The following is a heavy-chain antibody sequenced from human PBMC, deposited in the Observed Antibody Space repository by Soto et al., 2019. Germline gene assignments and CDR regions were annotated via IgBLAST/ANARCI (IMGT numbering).Heavy chain of an antibody. Sequence: EVQLLQSGGGLVQPGGSLRLSCMASGFPSSTYGFSTYAMTWVRQPPGKGLEWVSVITGSGSHSYYADSVKGRFTISRDNSRKALFLQIDSLRAAGTAVYFCAKGTSSEFLLSFDDWGHRTLVTVSS. CDR3: AKGTSSEFLLSFDD. V-gene: IGHV3-23*01. D-gene: IGHD3-10*01. J-gene: IGHJ4*01. CDR1: GFPSSTYGFSTYA. CDR2: ITGSGSHS.